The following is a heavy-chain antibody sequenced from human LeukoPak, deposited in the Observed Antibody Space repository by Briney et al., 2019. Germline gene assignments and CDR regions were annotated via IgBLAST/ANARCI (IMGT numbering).Heavy chain of an antibody. V-gene: IGHV1-18*01. CDR3: ARDGGMGYYDSSGYYLTEDYFDY. CDR2: ISAYNGNT. Sequence: GASVKVSCKASGYTFTSYGIRWVRQAPGQGLEWMGWISAYNGNTNYAQKLQGRVTMTTDTSTSTAYMELRSLRSDDTAVYYCARDGGMGYYDSSGYYLTEDYFDYWGQGTLVTVSS. J-gene: IGHJ4*02. CDR1: GYTFTSYG. D-gene: IGHD3-22*01.